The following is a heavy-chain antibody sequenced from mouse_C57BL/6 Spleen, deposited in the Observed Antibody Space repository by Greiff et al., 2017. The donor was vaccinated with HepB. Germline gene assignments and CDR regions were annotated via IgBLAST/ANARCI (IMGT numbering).Heavy chain of an antibody. CDR1: GYAFSSSW. CDR2: IYPGDGDT. CDR3: AREGLGRGFDY. D-gene: IGHD4-1*01. Sequence: QVQLQQSGPELVKPGASVKISCKASGYAFSSSWMNWVRQRPGKGLEWIGRIYPGDGDTNYNGKFKGTATLTADKSSSTAYMQLSSLTSEDSAVYFCAREGLGRGFDYWGQGTTLTVSS. J-gene: IGHJ2*01. V-gene: IGHV1-82*01.